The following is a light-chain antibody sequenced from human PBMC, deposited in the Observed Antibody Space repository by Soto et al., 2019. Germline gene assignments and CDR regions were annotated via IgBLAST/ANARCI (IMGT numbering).Light chain of an antibody. V-gene: IGKV1-27*01. CDR3: QKYNSAPLT. Sequence: DIQMTQSPSSLSASLGDRVTITCRASQGIGVYLAWFQQKPGNAPKLLIYAASTLQSGVPSRFSGSGSGTDFTLTVSSLQPEDVATYYCQKYNSAPLTFGGGTRVELK. J-gene: IGKJ4*01. CDR2: AAS. CDR1: QGIGVY.